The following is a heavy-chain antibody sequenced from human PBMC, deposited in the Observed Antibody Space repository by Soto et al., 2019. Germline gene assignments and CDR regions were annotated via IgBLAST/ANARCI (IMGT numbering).Heavy chain of an antibody. CDR1: GGSISSISYS. J-gene: IGHJ5*02. Sequence: SETLSLTCTVSGGSISSISYSWGWIRQPPGKGLEWIGSIYYTGSAYYNPSLKSRLTISVDTSKNQFSLKLYSVTAADTAVYYCARYSGSSPDNWFDPWGQGTPVTVSS. D-gene: IGHD6-6*01. V-gene: IGHV4-39*01. CDR2: IYYTGSA. CDR3: ARYSGSSPDNWFDP.